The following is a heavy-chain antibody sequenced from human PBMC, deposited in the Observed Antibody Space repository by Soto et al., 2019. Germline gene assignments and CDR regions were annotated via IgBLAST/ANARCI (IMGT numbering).Heavy chain of an antibody. V-gene: IGHV3-48*01. CDR3: ARDVGGGSWGY. J-gene: IGHJ4*02. D-gene: IGHD6-13*01. CDR2: ISSSSFSI. CDR1: GFTFSDYD. Sequence: EVQLVESGGGLVQPGGSLRLSCAASGFTFSDYDMNWVRQAPGKGLEWVSYISSSSFSIYYADSAKGRFTISRDNAKNSMSLQMNSLRAEDTAGYYWARDVGGGSWGYWGPGNRVTGSS.